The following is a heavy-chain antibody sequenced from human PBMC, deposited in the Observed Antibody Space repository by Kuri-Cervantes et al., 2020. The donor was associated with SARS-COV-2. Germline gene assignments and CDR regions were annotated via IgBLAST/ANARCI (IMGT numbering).Heavy chain of an antibody. CDR1: GFTFSSYW. CDR3: ASLSNLEWLPP. D-gene: IGHD3-3*01. V-gene: IGHV3-74*01. CDR2: INSDGSST. Sequence: GESLKISCAASGFTFSSYWMHWVRQAPGKGLVWVSRINSDGSSTSYADSVKGRFTISRDNAKNTLYLQMNSPRAEDTAVYYCASLSNLEWLPPWGQGTLVTVSS. J-gene: IGHJ5*02.